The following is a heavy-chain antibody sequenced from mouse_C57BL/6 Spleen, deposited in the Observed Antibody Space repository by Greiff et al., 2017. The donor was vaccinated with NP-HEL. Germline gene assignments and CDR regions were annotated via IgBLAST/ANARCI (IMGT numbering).Heavy chain of an antibody. J-gene: IGHJ2*01. V-gene: IGHV5-4*01. CDR3: ARDLSPFDC. CDR1: GFTFSSYA. D-gene: IGHD6-2*01. CDR2: ISDGGSYT. Sequence: DVKLVESGGGLVKPGGSLKLSCAASGFTFSSYAMSWVRQTPEKRLEWVATISDGGSYTYYPDNVKGRFTISRDNAKNNLYLQMSHLKSEDTAMYYCARDLSPFDCWGQGTTLTVSS.